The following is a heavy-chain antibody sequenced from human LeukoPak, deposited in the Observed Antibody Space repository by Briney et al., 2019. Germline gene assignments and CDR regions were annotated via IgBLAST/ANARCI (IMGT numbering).Heavy chain of an antibody. D-gene: IGHD6-19*01. CDR1: GFTFSTYG. J-gene: IGHJ3*02. V-gene: IGHV3-33*01. CDR3: ARAKDNSGRDGFDI. CDR2: VWYDGSNK. Sequence: PGRSLRLSCAASGFTFSTYGIHWVRQAPGKGLEWVAVVWYDGSNKYYSDSVKGRFTISRDNSKNTLYLQMNSLRAEDTAVYYCARAKDNSGRDGFDIWGQGTMVTVSS.